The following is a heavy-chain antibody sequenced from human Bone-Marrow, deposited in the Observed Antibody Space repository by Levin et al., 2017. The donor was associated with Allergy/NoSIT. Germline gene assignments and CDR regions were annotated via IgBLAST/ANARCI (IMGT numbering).Heavy chain of an antibody. CDR1: GFTFSSYA. V-gene: IGHV3-23*01. CDR2: ISGSGGST. Sequence: GESLKISCAASGFTFSSYAMSWVRQAPGKGLEWVSAISGSGGSTYYADSVKGRFTISRDNSKNTLYLQMNSLRAEDTAVYYCARAHVPAAPQGCAFDIWGQGTMVTVSS. CDR3: ARAHVPAAPQGCAFDI. D-gene: IGHD2-2*01. J-gene: IGHJ3*02.